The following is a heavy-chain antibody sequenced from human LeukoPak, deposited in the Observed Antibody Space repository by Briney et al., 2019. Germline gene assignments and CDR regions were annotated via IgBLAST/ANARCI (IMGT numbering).Heavy chain of an antibody. CDR3: ARVAIPYDISPYYDGYMDV. D-gene: IGHD3-22*01. CDR1: GFTFSDYY. V-gene: IGHV4-59*01. CDR2: IYCSGST. Sequence: AGGSLRLSCEASGFTFSDYYMSWIRQSPDKGLEWIGYIYCSGSTNYNPSLQSRVTISVDTSKNQFSLKITSVTAADTAVYYCARVAIPYDISPYYDGYMDVWGKGTTVTVSS. J-gene: IGHJ6*03.